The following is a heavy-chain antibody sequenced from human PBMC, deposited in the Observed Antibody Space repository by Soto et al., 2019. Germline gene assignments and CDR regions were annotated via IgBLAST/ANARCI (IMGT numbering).Heavy chain of an antibody. Sequence: QITLKESGPTLVRPTQTLTLTCTVSGFSLSTSGVGVHWIRQPPGKALEWLALIYWDDDNRHSPSLKSRLTITKDTSKNQVVPTMTTMDPVDTATYYCAHRGGDHVRYWGQGTLVTVSS. D-gene: IGHD4-17*01. CDR1: GFSLSTSGVG. J-gene: IGHJ4*02. V-gene: IGHV2-5*02. CDR3: AHRGGDHVRY. CDR2: IYWDDDN.